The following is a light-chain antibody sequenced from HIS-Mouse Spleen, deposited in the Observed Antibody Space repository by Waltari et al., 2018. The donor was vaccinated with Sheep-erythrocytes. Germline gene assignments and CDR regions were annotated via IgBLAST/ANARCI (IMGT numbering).Light chain of an antibody. CDR1: SRDVGGYNY. Sequence: QSALTQPTSASGSPGQSVTISCPGSSRDVGGYNYVSWYQLHPGKAPKPMIYEVSKRPSGVPDRFSGSKSGNTASLTVSGLQAEDEADYYCCSYAGSYNHVFATGTKVTVL. CDR2: EVS. CDR3: CSYAGSYNHV. V-gene: IGLV2-8*01. J-gene: IGLJ1*01.